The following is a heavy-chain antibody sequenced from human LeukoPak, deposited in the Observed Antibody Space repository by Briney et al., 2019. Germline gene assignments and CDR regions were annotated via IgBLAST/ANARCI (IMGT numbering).Heavy chain of an antibody. CDR1: GLSFRNYG. V-gene: IGHV3-30*18. CDR3: AKEWPWEYFYYGMNV. J-gene: IGHJ6*02. D-gene: IGHD1-26*01. Sequence: PGSSLRLSCGASGLSFRNYGMHWFRQAPGKGLEWVAVISYDGSDKYYADSVKGRFTISRDNSKNTLYVQMNSLRAEDTAVYYCAKEWPWEYFYYGMNVWGQGTTVTVSS. CDR2: ISYDGSDK.